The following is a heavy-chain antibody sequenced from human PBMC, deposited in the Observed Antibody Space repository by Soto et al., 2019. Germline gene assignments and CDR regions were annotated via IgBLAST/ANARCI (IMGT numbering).Heavy chain of an antibody. J-gene: IGHJ4*02. Sequence: ALVKVSCKASGYTVTSYYMHWVGQAPGQGLAWLGIINSSGGCTRYALKFQVRVTMTSATSTSIAYRELASLRSEDTAAYFSASGGGSGSWGQGTLVSVSS. D-gene: IGHD3-16*01. CDR1: GYTVTSYY. CDR2: INSSGGCT. V-gene: IGHV1-46*01. CDR3: ASGGGSGS.